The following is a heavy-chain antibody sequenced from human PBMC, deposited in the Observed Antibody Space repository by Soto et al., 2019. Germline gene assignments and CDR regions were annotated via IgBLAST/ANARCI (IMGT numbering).Heavy chain of an antibody. J-gene: IGHJ5*02. CDR2: ISGSSTYI. Sequence: EGQLEESGGGLVKPGGSLLLSCVGSGFTFSNYKRNWVGQAPGQGLEWVSSISGSSTYIYYAGPVRGRFTISRDNAKNSVHRQINSLRVEETAVYFCAREELPPGTSFNSWFDPWGQGTLVTVSS. V-gene: IGHV3-21*01. CDR3: AREELPPGTSFNSWFDP. D-gene: IGHD1-1*01. CDR1: GFTFSNYK.